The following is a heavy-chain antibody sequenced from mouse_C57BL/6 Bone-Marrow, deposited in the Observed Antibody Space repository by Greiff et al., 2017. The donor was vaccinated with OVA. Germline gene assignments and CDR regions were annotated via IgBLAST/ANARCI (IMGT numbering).Heavy chain of an antibody. CDR1: GFTFSDYG. Sequence: EVMLVESGGGLVKPGGSLKLSCAASGFTFSDYGMHWVRLAPEKGLEWVAYISSGSSTIYYADTVQGRFTISRDNAKNTLFLQMTSLRSEDTAMYYCASLFFDYWGKGTTLTVSS. J-gene: IGHJ2*01. CDR3: ASLFFDY. V-gene: IGHV5-17*01. CDR2: ISSGSSTI. D-gene: IGHD1-1*01.